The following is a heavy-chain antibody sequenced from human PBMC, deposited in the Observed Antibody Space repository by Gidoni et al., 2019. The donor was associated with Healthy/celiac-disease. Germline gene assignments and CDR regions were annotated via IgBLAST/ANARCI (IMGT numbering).Heavy chain of an antibody. D-gene: IGHD1-26*01. CDR2: ISCSGGST. CDR3: AKVSGSFPGYYYYYMDV. CDR1: GFTFSRSA. J-gene: IGHJ6*03. Sequence: EVQLLESGGGLVQPGGSLSLSCAASGFTFSRSAMSWVRQAPGKGLEWVSAISCSGGSTYYADAVKGRFTISRDNSKNTLYLQMNSLRAEDTAVYYCAKVSGSFPGYYYYYMDVWGKGTTVTVSS. V-gene: IGHV3-23*01.